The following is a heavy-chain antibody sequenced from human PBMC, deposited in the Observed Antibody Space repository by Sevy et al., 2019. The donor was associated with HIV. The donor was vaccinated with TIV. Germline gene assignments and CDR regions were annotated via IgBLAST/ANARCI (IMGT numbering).Heavy chain of an antibody. Sequence: GGSLRLSCAASGFTFTYAWMSWVHQAPGKGLEWVGRIKSKADGGTTDYGAHVKGRFTISRDDSKNTLFLQMNSLKGEDTAVYYCATDPIIVLMVTDGMDVWGQGTTVTVSS. CDR3: ATDPIIVLMVTDGMDV. J-gene: IGHJ6*02. D-gene: IGHD3-22*01. V-gene: IGHV3-15*01. CDR1: GFTFTYAW. CDR2: IKSKADGGTT.